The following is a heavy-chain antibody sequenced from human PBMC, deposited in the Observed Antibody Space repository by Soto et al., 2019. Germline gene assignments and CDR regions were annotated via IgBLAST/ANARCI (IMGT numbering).Heavy chain of an antibody. V-gene: IGHV1-18*01. D-gene: IGHD2-2*01. CDR1: GYIFINYG. J-gene: IGHJ5*02. CDR2: ISGYNGNT. CDR3: ARDEVPAANWLDP. Sequence: ASVKVSCKASGYIFINYGITWVRQAPGQGLEWMGWISGYNGNTNYAQKFQGRVTMSTDTTTSTAYMELTSLRSDDTAVYYCARDEVPAANWLDPWGQGTLVTVS.